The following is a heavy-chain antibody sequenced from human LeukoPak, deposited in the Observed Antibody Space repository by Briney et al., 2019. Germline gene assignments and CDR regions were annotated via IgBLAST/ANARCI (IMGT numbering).Heavy chain of an antibody. V-gene: IGHV1-2*02. Sequence: ASVKVSCKASGGTFSSYAISWVRQAPGQGLEWMGWINPNSGGTNYAQNFQGRVTMTRDTSITTAYMDLSSLGSDDTAVYYCARVSYISTAYGDPNWYFDLWGRGTLVTVSS. J-gene: IGHJ2*01. D-gene: IGHD4-17*01. CDR1: GGTFSSYA. CDR2: INPNSGGT. CDR3: ARVSYISTAYGDPNWYFDL.